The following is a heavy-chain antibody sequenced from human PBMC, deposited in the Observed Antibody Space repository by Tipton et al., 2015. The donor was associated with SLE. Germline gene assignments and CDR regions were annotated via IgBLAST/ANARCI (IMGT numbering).Heavy chain of an antibody. CDR2: INPNSGGT. J-gene: IGHJ5*02. Sequence: QSGAEVKKPGSSVKVSCKVSGDTFSRSPLSWVRQAPGQGLEWMGRINPNSGGTNYAQKFQGRVTMTRDSSIRIAYMELSSLQSDDTAVYYCARGGGYCGGGSCYDWFDPWGQGTLVTVSS. D-gene: IGHD2-15*01. CDR1: GDTFSRSP. V-gene: IGHV1-2*06. CDR3: ARGGGYCGGGSCYDWFDP.